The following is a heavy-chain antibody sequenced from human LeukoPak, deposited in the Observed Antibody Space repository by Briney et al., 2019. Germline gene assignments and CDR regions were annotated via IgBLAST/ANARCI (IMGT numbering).Heavy chain of an antibody. CDR1: GYTFTSYD. Sequence: ASVKVSCKASGYTFTSYDINWVRQATGQGLEWMGWMNPNSGNTGYAQKFQGRVTITRNTSISTAYMELSSLRSEDTAVYYCARGRTRIFTMVRGDYRDWFDPWGQGTLVTVSS. J-gene: IGHJ5*02. V-gene: IGHV1-8*03. CDR3: ARGRTRIFTMVRGDYRDWFDP. CDR2: MNPNSGNT. D-gene: IGHD3-10*01.